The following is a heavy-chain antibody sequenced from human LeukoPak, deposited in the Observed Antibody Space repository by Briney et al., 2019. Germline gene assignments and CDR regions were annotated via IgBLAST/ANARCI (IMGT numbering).Heavy chain of an antibody. D-gene: IGHD5-12*01. Sequence: GESLKISCKVSGYSFTTSWIGWARQMSGKGLEWMGVIYPGDSDTRYSPSFQGQVTMSADKSNNTAYLQWSSLKASDTAMYYCARRDRYSGYDWGQGTLVTVSS. CDR2: IYPGDSDT. V-gene: IGHV5-51*01. CDR1: GYSFTTSW. J-gene: IGHJ4*02. CDR3: ARRDRYSGYD.